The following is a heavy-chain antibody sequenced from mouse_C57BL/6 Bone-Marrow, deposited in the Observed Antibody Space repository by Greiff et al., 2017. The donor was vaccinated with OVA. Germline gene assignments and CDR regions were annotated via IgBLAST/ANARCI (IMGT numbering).Heavy chain of an antibody. CDR1: GYTFTSYW. Sequence: QVHVKQPGAELVMPGASVKLSCKASGYTFTSYWMHWVKQRPGQGLEWIGEIDPSDSYTNYNQKFKGKSTLTVDKSSSTAYMQLSSLTSEYSAVYYCARVLYYGTPYAMDYWGQGTSVTVSS. J-gene: IGHJ4*01. D-gene: IGHD2-1*01. CDR3: ARVLYYGTPYAMDY. V-gene: IGHV1-69*01. CDR2: IDPSDSYT.